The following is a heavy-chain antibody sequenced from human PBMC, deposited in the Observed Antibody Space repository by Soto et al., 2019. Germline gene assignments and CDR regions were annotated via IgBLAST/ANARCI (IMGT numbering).Heavy chain of an antibody. V-gene: IGHV3-23*01. J-gene: IGHJ4*02. D-gene: IGHD3-10*01. Sequence: EVQLLESGGGLVQPGGSLRLSCGGSGFTFNSYAMTWVRQAPGKGLEWVSAISGSGGTTYYASSVKGRFTISRDQSKDTLYLQMNSLRAEDTAIYYCAKDRHYGSGTYSDSSLDYWGQGTLVTVSS. CDR3: AKDRHYGSGTYSDSSLDY. CDR1: GFTFNSYA. CDR2: ISGSGGTT.